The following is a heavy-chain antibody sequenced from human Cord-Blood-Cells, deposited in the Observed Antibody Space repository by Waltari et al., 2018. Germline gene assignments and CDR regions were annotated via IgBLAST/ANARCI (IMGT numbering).Heavy chain of an antibody. Sequence: QVQLVESGGGVVQPGRSLRLPCAASGFTFSSYGMHWVRQAPGEGLEGVAMRWYDGSKKYCADSVKGRLTISRDNSKNTLYLQMNSLRAEETAMYYCAKDLDYWGQVTLVTVSS. V-gene: IGHV3-30*18. CDR1: GFTFSSYG. CDR3: AKDLDY. J-gene: IGHJ4*02. CDR2: RWYDGSKK.